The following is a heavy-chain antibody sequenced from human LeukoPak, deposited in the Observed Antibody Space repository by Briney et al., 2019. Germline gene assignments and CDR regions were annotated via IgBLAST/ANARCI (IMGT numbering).Heavy chain of an antibody. Sequence: GGSLRLSCAASGFTFSSYAMSWVRQAPGKGLEWVSAISGSGGSTYYADSVKGRFTISRDNSKNTLYLQMNSLRADDTAVYYCARAHTDGATYLNYWGLGTLVTVSS. CDR3: ARAHTDGATYLNY. CDR2: ISGSGGST. D-gene: IGHD2-15*01. J-gene: IGHJ4*02. CDR1: GFTFSSYA. V-gene: IGHV3-23*01.